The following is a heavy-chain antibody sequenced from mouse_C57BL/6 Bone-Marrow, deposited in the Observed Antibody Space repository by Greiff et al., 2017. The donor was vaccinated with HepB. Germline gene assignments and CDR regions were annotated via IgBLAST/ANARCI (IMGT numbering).Heavy chain of an antibody. V-gene: IGHV1-53*01. CDR1: GYTFTSYW. CDR2: INPSNGGS. J-gene: IGHJ2*01. CDR3: ASDGSSPYYFDY. Sequence: QVQLKQPGTELVKPGASVKLSCKASGYTFTSYWMLWVKQRPGQGLEWIGNINPSNGGSNYNEKFKSKATLTVDKSSSTAYMQLSSLTAEDSAVYYCASDGSSPYYFDYWGQGTALTVAS. D-gene: IGHD1-1*01.